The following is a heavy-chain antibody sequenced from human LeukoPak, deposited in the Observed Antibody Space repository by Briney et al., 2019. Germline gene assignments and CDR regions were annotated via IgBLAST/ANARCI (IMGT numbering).Heavy chain of an antibody. V-gene: IGHV4-31*03. CDR2: ITYSGNT. Sequence: PSRTLSLTCTVSGGSISSDPYYWIWIRQHPGKGLEWIGYITYSGNTYYYPALNSRVTVSLDTSKTQFSLKLSSVTAADTAVYYCARIAYDALDSYYYGMDVWGQGTTVTVSS. CDR3: ARIAYDALDSYYYGMDV. D-gene: IGHD3-3*01. CDR1: GGSISSDPYY. J-gene: IGHJ6*02.